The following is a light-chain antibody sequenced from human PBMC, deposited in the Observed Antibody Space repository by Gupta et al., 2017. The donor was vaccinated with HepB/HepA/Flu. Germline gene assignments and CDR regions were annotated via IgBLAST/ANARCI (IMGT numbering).Light chain of an antibody. CDR2: RNN. V-gene: IGLV1-47*01. CDR1: SSNIGSNY. CDR3: AAWDDSLSGWV. J-gene: IGLJ3*02. Sequence: QSVLTQPPSASGTPGQRVTISCSGSSSNIGSNYVYWYQQLPGTAPKLPIYRNNQRPSGAPARFAGSKSGPSASLAISGLRSEDEADYYCAAWDDSLSGWVFGGGTKLTVL.